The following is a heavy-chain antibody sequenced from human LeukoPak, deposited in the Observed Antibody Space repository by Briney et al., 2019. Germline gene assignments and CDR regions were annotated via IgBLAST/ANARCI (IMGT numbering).Heavy chain of an antibody. J-gene: IGHJ5*02. D-gene: IGHD2-2*02. CDR1: GFTFSSYS. CDR2: ISGSGGST. Sequence: GGSLRLSCAASGFTFSSYSMNWVRQAPGKGLEWVSAISGSGGSTYYADSVKGRFTISRDNSKNTLYLQMNSLRAEDTAVYYCAKDHCSSTSCYTGDDWFDPWGQGTLVTVSS. CDR3: AKDHCSSTSCYTGDDWFDP. V-gene: IGHV3-23*01.